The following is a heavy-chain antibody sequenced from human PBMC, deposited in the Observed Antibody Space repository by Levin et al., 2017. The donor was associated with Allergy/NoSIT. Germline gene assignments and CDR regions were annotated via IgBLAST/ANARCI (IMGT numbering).Heavy chain of an antibody. CDR3: AREGGGSGGYYFEY. CDR2: IYYSGSRST. D-gene: IGHD6-19*01. J-gene: IGHJ4*02. V-gene: IGHV4-59*12. CDR1: GGSISNYY. Sequence: SETLSLTCTVSGGSISNYYWSWIRQPPGKGLEWIGYIYYSGSRSTNYNPSLKSRVTISLDTSKSQFSLKLSSVTAADTAVYYCAREGGGSGGYYFEYWGQGTLVTVSS.